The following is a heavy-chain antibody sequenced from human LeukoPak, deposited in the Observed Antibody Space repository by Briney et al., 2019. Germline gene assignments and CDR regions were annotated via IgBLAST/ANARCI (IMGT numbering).Heavy chain of an antibody. CDR3: ARHPGGYYYYYYMDV. D-gene: IGHD1-14*01. CDR1: GFTFGLYS. CDR2: IDSNSNFM. Sequence: GGSLRLSCAASGFTFGLYSMTWVRQAPGKGLEWVSLIDSNSNFMNYADSVKGRFTISRDNAKKSLYLQMDSLRAEDTAVYYCARHPGGYYYYYYMDVWGKGTTVTISS. V-gene: IGHV3-21*01. J-gene: IGHJ6*03.